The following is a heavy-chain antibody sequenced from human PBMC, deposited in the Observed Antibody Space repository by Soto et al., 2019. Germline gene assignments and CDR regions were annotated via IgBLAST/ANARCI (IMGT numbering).Heavy chain of an antibody. Sequence: SETLSLTCTVSGGSVSSGSYYWSWVRQPPGKGLEWIGEIYHSGSTNYNPSLKSRVTISVDKSKNQFSLKLSSVTAADTAVYYCARAHYDFWSGSPINWFDPWGQGTLVTVSS. CDR2: IYHSGST. CDR1: GGSVSSGSYY. V-gene: IGHV4-39*07. D-gene: IGHD3-3*01. J-gene: IGHJ5*02. CDR3: ARAHYDFWSGSPINWFDP.